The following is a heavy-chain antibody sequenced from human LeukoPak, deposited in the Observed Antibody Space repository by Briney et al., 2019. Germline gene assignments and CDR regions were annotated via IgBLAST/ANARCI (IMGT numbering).Heavy chain of an antibody. CDR1: GYTFTSYD. CDR2: MNPNSGNT. D-gene: IGHD3-22*01. V-gene: IGHV1-18*01. Sequence: GASVKVSCKASGYTFTSYDINWVRQATGQGLEWMGWMNPNSGNTNYAQKLQGRVTMTTDTSTSTAYMELRSLRSDDTAVYYCARDSLGYYDSSGYPDYWGQGTLVTVSS. CDR3: ARDSLGYYDSSGYPDY. J-gene: IGHJ4*02.